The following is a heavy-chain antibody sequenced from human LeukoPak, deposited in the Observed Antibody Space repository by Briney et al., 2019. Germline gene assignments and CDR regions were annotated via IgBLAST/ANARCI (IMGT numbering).Heavy chain of an antibody. Sequence: SETLSLTCTVYGGSFSGYFWNWIRQSPGKGLEWIGEINHGGITSYNPSLKSRLTISVDTSKNQFSLKLSSVTAADTAVYYCASSYGSGSYFSHFDYWGQETLVTVSS. CDR2: INHGGIT. V-gene: IGHV4-34*01. D-gene: IGHD3-10*01. J-gene: IGHJ4*02. CDR3: ASSYGSGSYFSHFDY. CDR1: GGSFSGYF.